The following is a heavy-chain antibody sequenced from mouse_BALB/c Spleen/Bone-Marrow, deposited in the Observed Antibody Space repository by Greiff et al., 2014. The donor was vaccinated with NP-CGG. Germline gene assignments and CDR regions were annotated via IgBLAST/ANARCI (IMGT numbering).Heavy chain of an antibody. CDR1: GYTFTRYY. Sequence: QVQLQQSGAELVKPGASVKLSCKASGYTFTRYYMYWVKQRPGQGLEWIGGINPYNGGTHFNEKFKSKDTLTVDKSSSTAYMQLNSQASEDSAIYYYYLLSDYWGQGTTHTVSS. CDR2: INPYNGGT. D-gene: IGHD5-1*01. CDR3: YLLSDY. J-gene: IGHJ2*01. V-gene: IGHV1S81*02.